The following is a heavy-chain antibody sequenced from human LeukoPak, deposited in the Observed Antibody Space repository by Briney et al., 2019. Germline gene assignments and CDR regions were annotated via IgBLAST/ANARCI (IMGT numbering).Heavy chain of an antibody. D-gene: IGHD3-3*01. CDR1: GAAVRSGGYY. CDR2: IFHGVST. V-gene: IGHV4-31*03. CDR3: ARSYYDVLSGFYSHYYMDV. J-gene: IGHJ6*03. Sequence: SETLSLTCTVSGAAVRSGGYYWCWIRQDPGKGLEWIGCIFHGVSTYYKPSLKSRLTISVATSKNQSSLKLSSGTAADTAVYYCARSYYDVLSGFYSHYYMDVWGKGTTVTVSS.